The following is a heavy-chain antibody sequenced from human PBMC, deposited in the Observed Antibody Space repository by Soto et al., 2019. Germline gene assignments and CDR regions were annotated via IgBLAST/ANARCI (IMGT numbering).Heavy chain of an antibody. J-gene: IGHJ6*02. CDR1: GFTFSSYG. CDR2: ISYDGSNK. Sequence: RRLSCAASGFTFSSYGMHWVRQAPGKGLEWVAVISYDGSNKYYADSVKGRFTISRDNSKNTLYLQMNSLRAEDTAVYYCAKDFLIAAAARYYYGMDVWGQGTTVTSP. CDR3: AKDFLIAAAARYYYGMDV. D-gene: IGHD6-13*01. V-gene: IGHV3-30*18.